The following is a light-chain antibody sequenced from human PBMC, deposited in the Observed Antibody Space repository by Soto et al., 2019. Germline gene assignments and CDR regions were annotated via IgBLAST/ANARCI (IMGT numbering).Light chain of an antibody. CDR2: AAS. CDR1: QSISSY. Sequence: DIQMTQSPSSLSASVGDRVTITCRASQSISSYLNWNQQKPGKAPKLLIYAASSLQSGVPSRFSGSGSGTDFTHTINTPPHEDSDPYFCQQSYSTPHTFGPGPKVDIK. J-gene: IGKJ3*01. CDR3: QQSYSTPHT. V-gene: IGKV1-39*01.